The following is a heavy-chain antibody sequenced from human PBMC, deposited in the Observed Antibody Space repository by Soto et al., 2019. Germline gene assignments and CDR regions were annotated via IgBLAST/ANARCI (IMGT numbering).Heavy chain of an antibody. CDR2: INPNSGGT. CDR1: GYTFTGYY. V-gene: IGHV1-2*04. CDR3: ARSGYSIALFGHYYAMDI. Sequence: QVQLVQSGAEVKKPGASVKVSCKTSGYTFTGYYIHWVRQAPGQGLEWMGWINPNSGGTNYAQKFQGWVTMTRDTFLSTAYMELSRLTSDDTAVYYCARSGYSIALFGHYYAMDIWGQGTMVTVSS. D-gene: IGHD5-12*01. J-gene: IGHJ6*02.